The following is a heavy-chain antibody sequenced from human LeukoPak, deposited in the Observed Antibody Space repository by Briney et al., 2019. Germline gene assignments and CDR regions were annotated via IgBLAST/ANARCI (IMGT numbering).Heavy chain of an antibody. J-gene: IGHJ6*02. CDR2: IYYSGST. CDR1: GGSISSSSYY. Sequence: SETLSLTCTVSGGSISSSSYYWGWIRQPPGKGLEWIGSIYYSGSTYCNPSLKSRVTISVDTSKNQFSLKLSSVTAADTAVYYCARQTLEYYYYGMDVWGQGTTVTVSS. V-gene: IGHV4-39*01. D-gene: IGHD1-1*01. CDR3: ARQTLEYYYYGMDV.